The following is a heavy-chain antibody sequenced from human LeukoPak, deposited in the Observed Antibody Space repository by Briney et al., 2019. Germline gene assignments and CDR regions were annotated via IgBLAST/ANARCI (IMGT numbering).Heavy chain of an antibody. V-gene: IGHV3-66*01. CDR2: IYSGGST. D-gene: IGHD2-2*01. CDR1: GFTVSSNY. CDR3: ARVSVPAARTGYYFDY. Sequence: GGSLGLSCAASGFTVSSNYMSWVRQAPGKGLEWVSVIYSGGSTYYADSVKGRFTISRDNSKNTLYLQMNSLRAEDTAVYYCARVSVPAARTGYYFDYWGQGTLVTVSS. J-gene: IGHJ4*02.